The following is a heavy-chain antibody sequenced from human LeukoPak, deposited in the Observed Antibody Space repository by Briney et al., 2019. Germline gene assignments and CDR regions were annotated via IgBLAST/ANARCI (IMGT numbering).Heavy chain of an antibody. CDR3: AKAGRHSSSWIDY. D-gene: IGHD6-13*01. Sequence: GGSLRLSCAASGFTFSSYGMHWVRQAPGKGLEWVAVISYDGSNKYYADSVKGRFTISRDNSKNTLYLQMNSLRAEDAALYYCAKAGRHSSSWIDYWGQGTLVTVSS. CDR1: GFTFSSYG. J-gene: IGHJ4*02. CDR2: ISYDGSNK. V-gene: IGHV3-30*18.